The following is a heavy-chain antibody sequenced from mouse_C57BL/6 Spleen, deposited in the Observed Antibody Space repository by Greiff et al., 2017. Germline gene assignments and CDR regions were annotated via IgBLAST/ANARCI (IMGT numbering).Heavy chain of an antibody. V-gene: IGHV1-69*01. CDR1: GYTFTSYW. J-gene: IGHJ3*01. D-gene: IGHD1-1*01. Sequence: QVQLQQPGAELVMPGASVKLSCKASGYTFTSYWMHWVKQRPGQGLEWIGEIDPSDSYTNYNQKFKGKSTFTVDKSSSTAYMQLSSLTSEDSAVYYCARVDYGSSFWFAYWGQGTLVTVSA. CDR3: ARVDYGSSFWFAY. CDR2: IDPSDSYT.